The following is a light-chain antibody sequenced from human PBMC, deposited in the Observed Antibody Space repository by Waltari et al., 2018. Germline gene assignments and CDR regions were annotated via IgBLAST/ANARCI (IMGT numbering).Light chain of an antibody. Sequence: DIQMSQTPSSLSESVGDRVTITCRASQDISNSLAWYQQTPGKAPKLLLSAASRLESGVPSRFSGSGSGTDYTLTISSLQPEDFATYHCQQYYSTPTFGQGTTVESK. CDR3: QQYYSTPT. CDR2: AAS. V-gene: IGKV1-NL1*01. CDR1: QDISNS. J-gene: IGKJ1*01.